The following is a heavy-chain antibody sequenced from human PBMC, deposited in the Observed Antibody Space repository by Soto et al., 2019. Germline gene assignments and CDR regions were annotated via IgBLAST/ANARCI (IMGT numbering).Heavy chain of an antibody. V-gene: IGHV5-10-1*01. Sequence: PGESLKISCKGSGYSFTSYWISWVRQMPGKGLEWMGRIDPSDSYTHYSPSFRGHVTISADKSISTAYLQWSSLKASDTAMYYCARHMYSSGLRYSSYYGMDAWGQGTTVTVSS. CDR2: IDPSDSYT. D-gene: IGHD6-19*01. CDR3: ARHMYSSGLRYSSYYGMDA. CDR1: GYSFTSYW. J-gene: IGHJ6*02.